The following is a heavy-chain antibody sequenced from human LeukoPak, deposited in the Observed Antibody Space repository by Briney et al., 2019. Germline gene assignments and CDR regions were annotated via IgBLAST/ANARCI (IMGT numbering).Heavy chain of an antibody. CDR2: ITGNGIYT. CDR3: AKDRDYYGSGSYHSVDY. D-gene: IGHD3-10*01. CDR1: GFTYSNYA. J-gene: IGHJ4*02. V-gene: IGHV3-23*01. Sequence: GGSLRLSCEASGFTYSNYAMNWVRQAPGKGLEWVSSITGNGIYTYYADSVKGRFTISRDNSKNTLYLQMNSLRAEDTAVYYCAKDRDYYGSGSYHSVDYWGQGTLVTVSS.